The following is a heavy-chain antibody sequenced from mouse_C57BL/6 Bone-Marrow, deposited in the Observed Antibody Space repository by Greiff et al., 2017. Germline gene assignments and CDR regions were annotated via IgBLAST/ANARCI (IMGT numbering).Heavy chain of an antibody. Sequence: VQLQQPGAELVKPGASVKLSCKASGYTFTSYWMHWVKQRPGQGLEWIGMIHPNSGSTNYNEKFKSKATLTVDKSSSTAYMQLSSLTSEDSAVYYCARGPFITTVEGDYWGQGTTLTVSS. CDR3: ARGPFITTVEGDY. V-gene: IGHV1-64*01. D-gene: IGHD1-1*01. CDR2: IHPNSGST. CDR1: GYTFTSYW. J-gene: IGHJ2*01.